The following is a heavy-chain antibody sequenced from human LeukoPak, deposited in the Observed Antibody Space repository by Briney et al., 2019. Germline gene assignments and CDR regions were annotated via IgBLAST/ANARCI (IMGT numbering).Heavy chain of an antibody. CDR3: AKGGSRSCGGGSCQFDY. CDR1: GFTFSSYA. V-gene: IGHV3-23*01. D-gene: IGHD2-15*01. J-gene: IGHJ4*02. Sequence: GGSLRLSCAASGFTFSSYAMSWVRQAPGKGLEWVSAISGSGGSTYYADSVKGRFTISRDNSKNTLYLQMNSLRAEDTAVYYCAKGGSRSCGGGSCQFDYWGQGTLVTVSS. CDR2: ISGSGGST.